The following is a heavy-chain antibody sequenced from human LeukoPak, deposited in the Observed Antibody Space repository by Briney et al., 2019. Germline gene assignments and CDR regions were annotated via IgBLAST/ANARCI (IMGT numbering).Heavy chain of an antibody. CDR3: VRFGLTSSLDY. Sequence: GESLKISCKGSGYSLTSYWIGWVRQVPGKGLEWMGLIYPGDSDTRYSPSFQGQVTFSVDMSISTAYLQWSGLKTSDTAIYYCVRFGLTSSLDYWGQGTLVTVSS. J-gene: IGHJ4*02. D-gene: IGHD2-2*01. CDR2: IYPGDSDT. V-gene: IGHV5-51*01. CDR1: GYSLTSYW.